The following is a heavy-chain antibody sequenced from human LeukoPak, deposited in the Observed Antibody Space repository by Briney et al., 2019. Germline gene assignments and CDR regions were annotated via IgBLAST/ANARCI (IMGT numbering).Heavy chain of an antibody. CDR2: LNDRSTYI. D-gene: IGHD2-15*01. J-gene: IGHJ3*02. CDR1: GFTFSTYS. V-gene: IGHV3-21*01. Sequence: GGSLRLSCAASGFTFSTYSMNWVRQAPGKGLEWVSSLNDRSTYIYYADPVKGRFTISRDNAKNSLYLQMNSLRAEDTAVYYCARESSLLSDAFDMWGQGTMVTVSS. CDR3: ARESSLLSDAFDM.